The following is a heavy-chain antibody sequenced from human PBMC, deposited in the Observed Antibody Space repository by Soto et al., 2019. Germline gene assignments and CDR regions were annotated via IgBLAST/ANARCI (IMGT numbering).Heavy chain of an antibody. CDR2: MNPNSGNT. Sequence: ASVKVSCKASGYTFTSYDINWVRQATGQGLEWMGWMNPNSGNTGYAQKFQGRVTMTRNTSISTAYMELSSLRSEDTAVYYCARSGQVGNWFDRWGQGTLVTVSS. J-gene: IGHJ5*02. D-gene: IGHD3-3*01. CDR1: GYTFTSYD. CDR3: ARSGQVGNWFDR. V-gene: IGHV1-8*01.